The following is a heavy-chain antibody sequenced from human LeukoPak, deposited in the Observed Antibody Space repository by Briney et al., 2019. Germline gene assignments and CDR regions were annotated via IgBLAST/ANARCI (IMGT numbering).Heavy chain of an antibody. D-gene: IGHD3-10*01. V-gene: IGHV3-43D*04. CDR2: ISWGGGST. J-gene: IGHJ4*02. CDR1: GFTFDDYA. CDR3: AKDRSGNSYGHFDY. Sequence: GGSLRHSCAASGFTFDDYAMHWVRQAPGKGLEWVSLISWGGGSTYYADSVKGRFTISRDNSKNSLYLHMNSLRAEDTALYYCAKDRSGNSYGHFDYWGQGTLVTVSS.